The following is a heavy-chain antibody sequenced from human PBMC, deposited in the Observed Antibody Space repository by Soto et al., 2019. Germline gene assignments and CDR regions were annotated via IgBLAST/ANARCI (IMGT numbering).Heavy chain of an antibody. CDR1: GFTFSSYA. CDR2: ISYDGSNK. Sequence: GGSLRLSCAASGFTFSSYAMHWVRQAPGKGLEWVAVISYDGSNKYYADSVKGRFTISRDNSKNTLYLQMNSLRAEDTAVYYCARELAVAMDGAFDIWGQGTMVTVSS. CDR3: ARELAVAMDGAFDI. J-gene: IGHJ3*02. D-gene: IGHD6-19*01. V-gene: IGHV3-30-3*01.